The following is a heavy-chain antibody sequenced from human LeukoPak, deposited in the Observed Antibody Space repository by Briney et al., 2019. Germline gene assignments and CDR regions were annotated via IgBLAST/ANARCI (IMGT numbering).Heavy chain of an antibody. J-gene: IGHJ6*02. CDR2: ISAYNGNT. CDR1: GYTFTSYG. D-gene: IGHD3-10*01. Sequence: ASVKVSCKASGYTFTSYGISWVRQAPGQGLEWMGWISAYNGNTNYAQKLQGRVTMTTDTSTSTAYMELRSLRSDDTAVYYCARELWFGELFRREYGMDVWGQGTTVTVSS. CDR3: ARELWFGELFRREYGMDV. V-gene: IGHV1-18*01.